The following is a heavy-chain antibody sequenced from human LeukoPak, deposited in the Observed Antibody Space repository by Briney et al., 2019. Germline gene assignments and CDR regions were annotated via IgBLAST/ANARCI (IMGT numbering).Heavy chain of an antibody. CDR2: VSYSGRT. CDR1: GGSITNYY. CDR3: ARPGRQDAYNGHYWYFDL. Sequence: SEALSLTCTVSGGSITNYYWNWIRQPPGKDLEWIGCVSYSGRTHYSSALKSRVTISVDTSKNQFSLNLRSVTAADTAVYYCARPGRQDAYNGHYWYFDLWGRGTLVTVSS. J-gene: IGHJ2*01. V-gene: IGHV4-59*01. D-gene: IGHD5-24*01.